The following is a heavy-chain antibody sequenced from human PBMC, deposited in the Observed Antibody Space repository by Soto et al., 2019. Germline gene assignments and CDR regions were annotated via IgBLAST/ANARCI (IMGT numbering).Heavy chain of an antibody. CDR1: GFTFSSYA. D-gene: IGHD6-19*01. J-gene: IGHJ4*02. V-gene: IGHV3-23*01. Sequence: EVQLLESGGGLVQPGGSLRLSCAASGFTFSSYAMSWVRQAPGKGLEWVSAISGSGGSTYNAASVKGRFTISRHNSMNALYSRMNSLRSEDTAVYDCAKDARIAVDDLFDYRGQGALVTVSS. CDR2: ISGSGGST. CDR3: AKDARIAVDDLFDY.